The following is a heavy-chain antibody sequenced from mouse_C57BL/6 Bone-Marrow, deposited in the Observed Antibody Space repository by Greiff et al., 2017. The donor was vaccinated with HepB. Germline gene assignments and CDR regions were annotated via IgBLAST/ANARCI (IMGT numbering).Heavy chain of an antibody. Sequence: EVKVEESGGGLVKPGGSLKLSCAASGFTFSSYTMSWVRQTPEKRLEWVATISGGGGNTYYPDSVKGRFTISRDNAKNTLYLQMSSLRSEDTALYYCARSYYYGSSYGAYWGQGTLVTVSA. J-gene: IGHJ3*01. CDR3: ARSYYYGSSYGAY. D-gene: IGHD1-1*01. CDR1: GFTFSSYT. CDR2: ISGGGGNT. V-gene: IGHV5-9*01.